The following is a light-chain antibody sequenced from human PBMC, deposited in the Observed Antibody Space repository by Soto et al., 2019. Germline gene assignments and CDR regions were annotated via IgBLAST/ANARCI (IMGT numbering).Light chain of an antibody. CDR3: SSYTSGDTII. Sequence: QSALTQPASVSGSPGQSITISCTGTSSDVGGYNYVSWYQQHPGKAPKVMIYDVTNRPSDVSSRFSGSKSGNTASLTISGLQGEDEADYYCSSYTSGDTIIFGGGTKLTVL. CDR2: DVT. CDR1: SSDVGGYNY. J-gene: IGLJ2*01. V-gene: IGLV2-14*03.